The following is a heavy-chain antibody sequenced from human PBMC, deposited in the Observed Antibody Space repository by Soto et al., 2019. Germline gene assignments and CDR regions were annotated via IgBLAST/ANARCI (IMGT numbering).Heavy chain of an antibody. D-gene: IGHD4-17*01. V-gene: IGHV3-23*01. Sequence: EVQLLEAGGGLVQPGGSLRLSCAACGLTFSSYAMSWVRQAPGKGLEWVSSIGGSGGETYYADSVKGRFTISRDNSKNTLYLQMNSLRAEDTAVYYCAKRRSSGEDYWGQGTLVTVSS. CDR1: GLTFSSYA. CDR3: AKRRSSGEDY. CDR2: IGGSGGET. J-gene: IGHJ4*02.